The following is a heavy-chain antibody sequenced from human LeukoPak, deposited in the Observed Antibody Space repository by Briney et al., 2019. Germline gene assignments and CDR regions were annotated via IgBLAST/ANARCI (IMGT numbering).Heavy chain of an antibody. CDR2: MYSSGTT. V-gene: IGHV3-53*01. J-gene: IGHJ4*02. CDR1: GFTVGSNY. D-gene: IGHD6-19*01. CDR3: AKDQRSIAVAGYFDY. Sequence: GGSLRLSCAASGFTVGSNYMSWVRQAPGRGLEWVSVMYSSGTTHYADSVKGRFTISRDNSKNTLYLQMNSLRAEDTAVYYCAKDQRSIAVAGYFDYWGQGTLVTVSS.